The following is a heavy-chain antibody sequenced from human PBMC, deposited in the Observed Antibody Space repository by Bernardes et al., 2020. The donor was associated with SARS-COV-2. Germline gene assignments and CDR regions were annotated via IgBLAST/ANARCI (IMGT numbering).Heavy chain of an antibody. CDR3: AGDHLAGVVPTASHWFDP. J-gene: IGHJ5*02. Sequence: ASVKVSCKTSCYTFNNYGITWVRQAPGQGLEWMGWITVYNGVTNYAQDFQGRVTMTTDTSTSTAYLNLGSLRSDDTAVYYCAGDHLAGVVPTASHWFDPWGQGTLVTVSS. D-gene: IGHD2-2*01. CDR1: CYTFNNYG. V-gene: IGHV1-18*04. CDR2: ITVYNGVT.